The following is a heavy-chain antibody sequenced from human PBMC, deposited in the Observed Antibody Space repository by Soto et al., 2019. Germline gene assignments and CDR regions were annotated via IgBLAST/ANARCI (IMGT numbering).Heavy chain of an antibody. D-gene: IGHD6-19*01. J-gene: IGHJ6*03. CDR2: ISSSSTTI. Sequence: GGSLRLSCAASGFTFSSNSMKWVRQAPGKGLEWVSYISSSSTTIYYADSVKGRFTISRDNAKNSLYLEMNSLRAEDTAVYYCVRDFSGWSNNYYIDVWGKGTPVTVSS. CDR3: VRDFSGWSNNYYIDV. CDR1: GFTFSSNS. V-gene: IGHV3-48*01.